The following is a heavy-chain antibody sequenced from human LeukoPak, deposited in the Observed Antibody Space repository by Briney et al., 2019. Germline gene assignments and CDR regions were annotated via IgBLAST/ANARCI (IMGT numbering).Heavy chain of an antibody. D-gene: IGHD3-22*01. J-gene: IGHJ4*02. CDR1: GGSFSGYY. Sequence: PSETLSLTCAVYGGSFSGYYWSWIAQPPGKGLEWIGEINHSGSINYNPSLKSRVTISVDTSKNQFSLKLSSVTAADTAVYYCARSCGYYDSSGYYRGPYFDYWGQGTLVTVSS. CDR2: INHSGSI. CDR3: ARSCGYYDSSGYYRGPYFDY. V-gene: IGHV4-34*01.